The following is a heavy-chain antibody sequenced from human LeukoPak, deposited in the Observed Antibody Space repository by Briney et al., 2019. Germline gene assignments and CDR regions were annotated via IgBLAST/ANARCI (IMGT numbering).Heavy chain of an antibody. D-gene: IGHD5-12*01. CDR2: ISYDGSNK. CDR3: AKNSGYDLSGMDV. CDR1: GFTFSSYG. V-gene: IGHV3-30*18. Sequence: GGSLRLSCAASGFTFSSYGMHWVRQAPGKGLEWVAVISYDGSNKYYADSVKGRFTISRDNSKNTLYLQMNSQRAEDTAVYYCAKNSGYDLSGMDVWGQGTTVTVSS. J-gene: IGHJ6*02.